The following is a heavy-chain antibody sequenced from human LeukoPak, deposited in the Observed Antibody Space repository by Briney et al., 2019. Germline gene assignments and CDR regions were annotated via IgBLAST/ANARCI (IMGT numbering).Heavy chain of an antibody. Sequence: GGSLRLSCAASGFTFSSYWMSWVRQAPGKGLEWVANIKQDGSEKYYVDSVKGRFTISRGNAKNSLYLQMNSLKTEDTAVYYCTTEVLDRYPKGCFDYWGQGTLVTVSS. D-gene: IGHD3-3*01. V-gene: IGHV3-7*03. J-gene: IGHJ4*02. CDR2: IKQDGSEK. CDR1: GFTFSSYW. CDR3: TTEVLDRYPKGCFDY.